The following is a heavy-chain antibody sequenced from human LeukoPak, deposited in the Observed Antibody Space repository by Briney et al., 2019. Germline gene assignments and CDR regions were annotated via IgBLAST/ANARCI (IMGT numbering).Heavy chain of an antibody. D-gene: IGHD4-17*01. CDR2: ISWNSGSI. Sequence: GGSLRLSCAASGFTFDDYAMPWVRQAPGKGLEWVSGISWNSGSIGCADSVKGRFTISRDNAKNSLYLQMNSLRAEDTALYYCAKDWGYGDLTRGYGMDVWGQGTTVTVSS. CDR1: GFTFDDYA. CDR3: AKDWGYGDLTRGYGMDV. V-gene: IGHV3-9*01. J-gene: IGHJ6*02.